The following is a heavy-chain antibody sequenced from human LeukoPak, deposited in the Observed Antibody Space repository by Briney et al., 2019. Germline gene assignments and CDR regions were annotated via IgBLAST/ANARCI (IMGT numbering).Heavy chain of an antibody. Sequence: ASVKVSCKVSGYTLTELSMHWVRQAPGKGLEWMGGLDPEDGETIYAQKFQGRVTMTEDTSTDTAYMELSSLRSEDTAVYYCATTHSYCSSTSCYRPFDYWGQGTLVTVSS. CDR1: GYTLTELS. D-gene: IGHD2-2*01. CDR2: LDPEDGET. CDR3: ATTHSYCSSTSCYRPFDY. J-gene: IGHJ4*02. V-gene: IGHV1-24*01.